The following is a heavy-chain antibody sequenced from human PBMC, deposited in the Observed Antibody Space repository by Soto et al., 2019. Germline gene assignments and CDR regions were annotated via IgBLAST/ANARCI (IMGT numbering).Heavy chain of an antibody. J-gene: IGHJ3*02. D-gene: IGHD2-2*01. CDR3: ASTSAYCSSTSCSGFAI. CDR2: IYPGDSDT. V-gene: IGHV5-51*01. Sequence: GESLKISCKGSGYSFTSYWIGWVRQMPGKGLEWMGIIYPGDSDTRYSPSFQGQVTISADKSISTAYLQWSSLKASDTAMYYCASTSAYCSSTSCSGFAIWGQGTMVTVSS. CDR1: GYSFTSYW.